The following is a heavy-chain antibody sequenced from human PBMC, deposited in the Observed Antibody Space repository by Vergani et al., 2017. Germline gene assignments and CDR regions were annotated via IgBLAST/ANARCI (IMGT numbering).Heavy chain of an antibody. D-gene: IGHD5-18*01. J-gene: IGHJ4*02. V-gene: IGHV3-13*01. Sequence: VQLVESGGGVVQPGRSLILSCAASGFTFSSYDMHWVRQATGKGLEWVSAIGTAGDTYYPGSVKGRFTISRENAKNSLYLQMNSLRSEDTAVYYCARADAMVSDYFDYWGQGTLVTVSA. CDR1: GFTFSSYD. CDR2: IGTAGDT. CDR3: ARADAMVSDYFDY.